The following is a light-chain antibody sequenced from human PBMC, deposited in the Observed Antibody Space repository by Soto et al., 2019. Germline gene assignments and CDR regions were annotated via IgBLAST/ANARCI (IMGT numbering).Light chain of an antibody. J-gene: IGKJ4*01. CDR3: QHYDDLPLT. Sequence: DFQMTQSPSSLSASVGDRVTITCRASQAIGNYLAWYQQKPGKAPKLLIYDAYDLAPGVPSRFTGSGSGTHFSLTIRSLQPEDVATYYCQHYDDLPLTFGGGTRVEIK. V-gene: IGKV1-33*01. CDR2: DAY. CDR1: QAIGNY.